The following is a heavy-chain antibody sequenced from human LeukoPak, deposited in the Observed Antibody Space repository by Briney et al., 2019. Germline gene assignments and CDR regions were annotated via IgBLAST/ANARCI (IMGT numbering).Heavy chain of an antibody. CDR2: ISYDGSNK. CDR3: AKNPFLEVAARPDY. Sequence: PGGSLRLSCAASGFTFSSYGMHWVRQAPGKGLEWVAVISYDGSNKYYADSVKGRFTISRDNSKNTLYLQMNSLRAEDTAVYYCAKNPFLEVAARPDYWGQGTLVTVSS. D-gene: IGHD6-6*01. V-gene: IGHV3-30*18. CDR1: GFTFSSYG. J-gene: IGHJ4*02.